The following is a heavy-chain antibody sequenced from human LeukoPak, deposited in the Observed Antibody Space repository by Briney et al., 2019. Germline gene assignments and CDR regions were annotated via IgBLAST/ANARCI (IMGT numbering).Heavy chain of an antibody. CDR1: RFTFSTYW. V-gene: IGHV3-74*01. J-gene: IGHJ4*02. D-gene: IGHD3-16*01. Sequence: GGSLRLSCAASRFTFSTYWMHWVRHAPGKGLVWVSRINSDGSRNGYADSAKGRFTISSDDAMNTQYVQMNSLRAKDTAVYYFAKDLLLMITFGGVTDYCGRGPLAPVTS. CDR3: AKDLLLMITFGGVTDY. CDR2: INSDGSRN.